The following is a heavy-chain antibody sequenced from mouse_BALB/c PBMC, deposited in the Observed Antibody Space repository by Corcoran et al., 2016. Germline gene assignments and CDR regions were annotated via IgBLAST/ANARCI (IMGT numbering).Heavy chain of an antibody. CDR1: GYTFTNYG. Sequence: QIQLVQSGPELKKPGETVKISCKASGYTFTNYGMNWVKQAPGKGLKWMGWINTYTGEPTYADDVKGRFAFSLETSASTAYLQINNLKNEDTATYFCARFVTTGSDYWGQGTTLTVSS. D-gene: IGHD1-1*01. CDR2: INTYTGEP. CDR3: ARFVTTGSDY. V-gene: IGHV9-3-1*01. J-gene: IGHJ2*01.